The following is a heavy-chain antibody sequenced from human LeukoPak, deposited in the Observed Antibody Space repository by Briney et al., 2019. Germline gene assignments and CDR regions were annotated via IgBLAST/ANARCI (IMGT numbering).Heavy chain of an antibody. CDR1: VFTFSDYY. CDR3: ARGGYCNSTTCYFNDWFDP. Sequence: GGSLRLSCAASVFTFSDYYMSWIRQAPGKGREWVSYISRSGNTIYYANSVKGRFTISRDNTKNSLYLQMNSLRAEDTAVYYCARGGYCNSTTCYFNDWFDPWGQGTLVTVSS. D-gene: IGHD2-2*01. CDR2: ISRSGNTI. V-gene: IGHV3-11*01. J-gene: IGHJ5*02.